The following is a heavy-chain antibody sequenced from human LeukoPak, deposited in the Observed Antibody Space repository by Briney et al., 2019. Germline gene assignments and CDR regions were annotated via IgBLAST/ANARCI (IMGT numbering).Heavy chain of an antibody. CDR2: MHYSGDT. CDR3: ARGSWQHVY. V-gene: IGHV4-59*08. CDR1: GGAISSYY. J-gene: IGHJ4*02. D-gene: IGHD6-6*01. Sequence: PSGTLSLTCTVSGGAISSYYWSWIRQPPGKGLEWIGYMHYSGDTNSNPSLKSRVTISVDTSKNQFSLKVSSVTAADTAVYYCARGSWQHVYWGQGTLVTVSS.